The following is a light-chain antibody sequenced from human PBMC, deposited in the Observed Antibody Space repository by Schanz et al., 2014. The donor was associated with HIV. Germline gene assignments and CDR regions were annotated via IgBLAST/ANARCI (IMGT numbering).Light chain of an antibody. CDR3: AAWDDSLSGQV. Sequence: QSVLTQPPSVSGAPGQRVTISCTGGTSNIGTGFHVHWYQQVPGAAPKLLIFDTNNRPSGVPDRFSGSKSGTSATLVISGLRSEDEAHYYCAAWDDSLSGQVFGGGTKLTVL. CDR1: TSNIGTGFH. CDR2: DTN. V-gene: IGLV1-40*01. J-gene: IGLJ3*02.